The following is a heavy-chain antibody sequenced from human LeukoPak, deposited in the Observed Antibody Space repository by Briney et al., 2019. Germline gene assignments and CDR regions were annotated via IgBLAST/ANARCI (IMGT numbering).Heavy chain of an antibody. J-gene: IGHJ4*02. CDR3: AKSGYNRFDY. V-gene: IGHV3-23*01. Sequence: GGSLRLSCAASGFTFNYYAMSWVRQAPGKGLEWVSTISGSGGGGSTNYADSVKGRFTISRDNSKDTLYLQMNNLRAEDTAVYYCAKSGYNRFDYWGQGALVTVSS. D-gene: IGHD5-24*01. CDR1: GFTFNYYA. CDR2: ISGSGGGGST.